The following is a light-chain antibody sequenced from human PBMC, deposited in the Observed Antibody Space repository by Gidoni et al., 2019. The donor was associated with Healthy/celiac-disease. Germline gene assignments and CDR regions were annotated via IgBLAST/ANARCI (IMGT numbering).Light chain of an antibody. Sequence: VIPQSPATLSVSPGERATLSCRASQSVSSNFAWYQQKPGQAPRLLIYGASTRATGSPARFSGSGSGTEFTLTISSRQSEDVAVYYCQQYNNWPPFTFGPGTKVDIK. CDR2: GAS. CDR1: QSVSSN. CDR3: QQYNNWPPFT. J-gene: IGKJ3*01. V-gene: IGKV3-15*01.